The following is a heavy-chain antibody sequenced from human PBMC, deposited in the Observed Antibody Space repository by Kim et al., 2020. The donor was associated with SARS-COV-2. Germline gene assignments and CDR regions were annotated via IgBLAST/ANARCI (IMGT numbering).Heavy chain of an antibody. V-gene: IGHV1-2*02. CDR1: GYTFTGYY. J-gene: IGHJ4*02. CDR3: ARMLLSTSHSSRGTYWYYFDY. CDR2: INPNSGGT. Sequence: ASVKVSCKASGYTFTGYYMHWVRQAPGQGLEWMGWINPNSGGTNYAQKFQGRVTMTRDTSISTAYMELSRLRSDDTAVYYCARMLLSTSHSSRGTYWYYFDYWGQGTLVTVSS. D-gene: IGHD2-2*01.